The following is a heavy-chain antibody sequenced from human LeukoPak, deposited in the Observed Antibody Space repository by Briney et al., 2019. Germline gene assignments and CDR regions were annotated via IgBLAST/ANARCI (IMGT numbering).Heavy chain of an antibody. V-gene: IGHV4-59*01. CDR3: ARGRTDAAVAGNFDY. CDR2: IYYSGGA. D-gene: IGHD6-19*01. Sequence: SETLSLTCTVSGASIISCYWSWIRQPPGKGLEWIGYIYYSGGANYNPSLKGRATVSLDTSKNQFFLNLASVAAADSAVYYCARGRTDAAVAGNFDYWGQGTLVTVSS. CDR1: GASIISCY. J-gene: IGHJ4*02.